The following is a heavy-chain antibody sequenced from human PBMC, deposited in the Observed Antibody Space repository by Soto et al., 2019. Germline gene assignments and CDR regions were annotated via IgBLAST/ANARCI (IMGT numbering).Heavy chain of an antibody. J-gene: IGHJ5*02. Sequence: QVQLVQSGAEVKKPGASVKVSCKASGYTFASYGISWVRQAPGQGLEWMGWFSAYSGNTNYAQKFKGRVTMTTDTFTNTAYMELRRLRYDDTAVYFCARDLIAVRPGWFDPLGQGTLVNVSS. CDR2: FSAYSGNT. V-gene: IGHV1-18*01. D-gene: IGHD2-15*01. CDR1: GYTFASYG. CDR3: ARDLIAVRPGWFDP.